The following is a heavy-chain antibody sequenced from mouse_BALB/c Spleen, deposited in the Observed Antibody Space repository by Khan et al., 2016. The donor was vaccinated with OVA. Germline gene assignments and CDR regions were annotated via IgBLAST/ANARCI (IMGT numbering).Heavy chain of an antibody. Sequence: VELVESGAELAKPGASVKMSCKASGYTFTTYWMHWVKQRPGQGLEWIGYINPTSGYTDYNEKFKDRATLSVDKSSSTAYMQLSSLTSEDSAVXYCTSDRMDYWGQGTTLTVSS. CDR3: TSDRMDY. CDR1: GYTFTTYW. J-gene: IGHJ2*01. CDR2: INPTSGYT. V-gene: IGHV1-7*01.